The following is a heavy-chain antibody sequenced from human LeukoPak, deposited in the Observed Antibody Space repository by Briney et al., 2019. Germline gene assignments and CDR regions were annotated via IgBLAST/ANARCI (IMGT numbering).Heavy chain of an antibody. CDR1: GGTFSSYA. Sequence: ASVKVSCKASGGTFSSYAISWVRQAPGQGLEWMGRIIPIFGTANYAQKFQGRVTITTDESTSTAYMELSSLRSEDTAVYYCATTFGVVTSDAFDIWGQGTMVTVSS. J-gene: IGHJ3*02. V-gene: IGHV1-69*05. CDR2: IIPIFGTA. D-gene: IGHD3-3*01. CDR3: ATTFGVVTSDAFDI.